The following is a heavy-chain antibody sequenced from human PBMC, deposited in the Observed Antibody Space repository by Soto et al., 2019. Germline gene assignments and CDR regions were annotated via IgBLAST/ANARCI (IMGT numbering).Heavy chain of an antibody. Sequence: PSETLSLTCTFSGGSISSGGYYWSWIRQHPGKGLEWIGYIYYSGSTYYNPSLKSRVTISVDTSKNQFSLKLSSVTAADTAVYYCAREVAYSSSPPNWFDPWGQGTLVTVSS. CDR2: IYYSGST. V-gene: IGHV4-31*03. CDR3: AREVAYSSSPPNWFDP. J-gene: IGHJ5*02. D-gene: IGHD6-6*01. CDR1: GGSISSGGYY.